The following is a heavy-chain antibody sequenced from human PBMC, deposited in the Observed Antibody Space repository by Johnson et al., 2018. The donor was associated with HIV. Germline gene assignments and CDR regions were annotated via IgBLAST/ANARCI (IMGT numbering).Heavy chain of an antibody. V-gene: IGHV3-7*02. CDR3: ASRSNWYYPVGAFDL. D-gene: IGHD6-13*01. J-gene: IGHJ3*01. CDR1: GFSFSSYW. Sequence: VQLVESGGGLAQPGGSLRLSCAASGFSFSSYWMTWVRQAPGKGLEWVANIKQDGSEKYYVDSVKGRFTISRDNAKNAMYLQMNSLRADDTAVYYCASRSNWYYPVGAFDLWGQGTMVTVSS. CDR2: IKQDGSEK.